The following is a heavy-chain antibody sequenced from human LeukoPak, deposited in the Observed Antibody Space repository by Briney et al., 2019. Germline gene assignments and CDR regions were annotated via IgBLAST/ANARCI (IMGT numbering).Heavy chain of an antibody. CDR1: GFTFSSYA. J-gene: IGHJ4*02. D-gene: IGHD6-19*01. V-gene: IGHV3-23*01. CDR3: AKEGGWYPTTPNLDY. CDR2: ISGSGGST. Sequence: GGSLRLSCAASGFTFSSYAMSWVRQAPGKGLEWVSAISGSGGSTYYADSVEGRFTISRDNSKNTLYLQMNSLRAEDTAVYYCAKEGGWYPTTPNLDYWGQGTLVTVSS.